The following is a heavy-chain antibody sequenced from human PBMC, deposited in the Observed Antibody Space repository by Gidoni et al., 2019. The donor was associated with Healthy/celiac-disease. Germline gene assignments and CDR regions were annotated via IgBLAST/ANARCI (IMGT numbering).Heavy chain of an antibody. Sequence: TNYNPSLKSRVTISVDTSKNQFSLKLSSVTAADTAVYYCARNNWNYFFLDYWGQGTLVTVSS. CDR2: T. CDR3: ARNNWNYFFLDY. J-gene: IGHJ4*02. D-gene: IGHD1-7*01. V-gene: IGHV4-59*01.